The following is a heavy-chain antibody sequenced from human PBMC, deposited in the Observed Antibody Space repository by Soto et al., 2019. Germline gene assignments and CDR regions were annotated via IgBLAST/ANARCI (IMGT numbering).Heavy chain of an antibody. CDR1: GGTFSSYA. CDR2: IIPIFGTA. D-gene: IGHD5-18*01. Sequence: GASVKVSCKASGGTFSSYAISWVRQAPGQGLEWMGGIIPIFGTANYAQKFQGRVTITADESTSTAYMELSSLRSEDTAVYYCASHVDTAMVTPEYYFDYWGQGTLVTVSS. V-gene: IGHV1-69*13. J-gene: IGHJ4*02. CDR3: ASHVDTAMVTPEYYFDY.